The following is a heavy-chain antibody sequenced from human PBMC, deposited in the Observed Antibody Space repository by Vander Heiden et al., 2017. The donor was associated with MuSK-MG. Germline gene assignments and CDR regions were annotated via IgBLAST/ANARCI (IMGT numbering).Heavy chain of an antibody. D-gene: IGHD6-19*01. Sequence: QVQLVESGGGVVQPGRSLRLSCAASGFTFSSHAMSWVRQAPGKGLEWVAVISYAGGDKNQADSVKGRFTISRDNSKNTLYLQMNNLRAEDTAVYYCARGYSTGWYGPIDFWGQGTRVTVSS. V-gene: IGHV3-30*04. CDR1: GFTFSSHA. CDR3: ARGYSTGWYGPIDF. J-gene: IGHJ4*02. CDR2: ISYAGGDK.